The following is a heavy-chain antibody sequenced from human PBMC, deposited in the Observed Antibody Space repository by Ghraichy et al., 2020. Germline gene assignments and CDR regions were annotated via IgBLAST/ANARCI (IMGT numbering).Heavy chain of an antibody. CDR1: GGSISSYY. CDR3: ARLKPRYDFWSGYSVLDY. J-gene: IGHJ4*02. V-gene: IGHV4-59*08. CDR2: IYYSGST. Sequence: TLSLTCTVSGGSISSYYWSWIRQPPGKGLEWIGYIYYSGSTNYNPSLKSRVTISVDTSKNQFSLKLSSVTAADTAVYYCARLKPRYDFWSGYSVLDYWGQGTLVTVSS. D-gene: IGHD3-3*01.